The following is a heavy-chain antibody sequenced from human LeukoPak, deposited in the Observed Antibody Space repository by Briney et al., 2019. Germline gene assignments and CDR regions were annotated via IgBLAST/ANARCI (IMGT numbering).Heavy chain of an antibody. D-gene: IGHD6-13*01. CDR3: ARGLSSSWSGRNWFDP. CDR1: GGSISSYY. CDR2: INHSGST. J-gene: IGHJ5*02. Sequence: SETLSLTCTVSGGSISSYYWSWIRQPPGKGLEWIGEINHSGSTNYNPSLKSRVTISVDTSKNQFSLKLSSVTAADTAVYYCARGLSSSWSGRNWFDPWGQGTLVTVSS. V-gene: IGHV4-34*01.